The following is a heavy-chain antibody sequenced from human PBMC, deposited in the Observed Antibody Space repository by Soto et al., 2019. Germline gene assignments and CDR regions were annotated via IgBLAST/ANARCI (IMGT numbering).Heavy chain of an antibody. CDR1: GFSLSTYGVG. V-gene: IGHV2-5*02. CDR3: AHGYTGSAWFQDSCAP. Sequence: QITLTESGPTLVKPTQTLTLTCTFSGFSLSTYGVGVGWIRQPPGKALEWLAFIYWDDDKRYSQYLTSRLTINKDTSNNQVVLTMTNMDPEDTGTYYWAHGYTGSAWFQDSCAPWGQGSLVTVSS. J-gene: IGHJ5*02. CDR2: IYWDDDK. D-gene: IGHD6-19*01.